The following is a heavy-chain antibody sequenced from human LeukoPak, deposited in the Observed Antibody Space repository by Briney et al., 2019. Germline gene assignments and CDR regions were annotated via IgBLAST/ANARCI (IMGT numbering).Heavy chain of an antibody. J-gene: IGHJ6*02. CDR1: GFTFSSYS. D-gene: IGHD2-2*01. CDR3: AREGGYCSSTSCYWDYYGMDV. V-gene: IGHV3-53*01. CDR2: IYSGGST. Sequence: GGSLRLSCEASGFTFSSYSMSWVRQAPGKGLEWVSVIYSGGSTYYADSVKGRFTISRDNSKNTLYLQMNSLRAEDTAVYYCAREGGYCSSTSCYWDYYGMDVWGQGTTVTVSS.